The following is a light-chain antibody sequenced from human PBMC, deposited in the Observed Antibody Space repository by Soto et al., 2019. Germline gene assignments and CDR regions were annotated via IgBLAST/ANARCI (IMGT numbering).Light chain of an antibody. J-gene: IGKJ1*01. CDR1: ETISNS. V-gene: IGKV1-39*01. CDR3: QQSYTLPRT. Sequence: DIQMTQSPSSLSASVGDRVTITCRASETISNSLNWFQRKPGKAPNLLIYDASSLHSGVPSRFSGSRSGTEFTLTISSLQPEDFATYYCQQSYTLPRTFGQGTKVDIK. CDR2: DAS.